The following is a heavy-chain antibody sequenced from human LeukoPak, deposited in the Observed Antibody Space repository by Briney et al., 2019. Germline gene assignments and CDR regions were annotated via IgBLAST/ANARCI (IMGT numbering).Heavy chain of an antibody. CDR1: GFTFSSYA. V-gene: IGHV3-30*04. Sequence: GGSLRLSCAASGFTFSSYAMHWVRQAPGKGLEWVAVISYDGSNKYYADSVKGRFTISRDNSKNTLYLQMNSLRAEDTAVYYCARDRLPYYPLDYWGQGTLVTVSS. CDR2: ISYDGSNK. D-gene: IGHD1-26*01. CDR3: ARDRLPYYPLDY. J-gene: IGHJ4*02.